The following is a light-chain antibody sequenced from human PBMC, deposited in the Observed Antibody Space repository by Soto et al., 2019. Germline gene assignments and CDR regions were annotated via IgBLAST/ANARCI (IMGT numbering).Light chain of an antibody. CDR1: QSVTSNY. CDR3: QQYNNWPPDRT. J-gene: IGKJ1*01. V-gene: IGKV3-20*01. Sequence: ETVLTQSPGTLSLSPGESATLFCRASQSVTSNYLAWYQQKPGQAPRLLIYGASSRATGIPDRFSGSGSGTEFTLTISSLQSEDFAIYFCQQYNNWPPDRTFGQGTKVEIK. CDR2: GAS.